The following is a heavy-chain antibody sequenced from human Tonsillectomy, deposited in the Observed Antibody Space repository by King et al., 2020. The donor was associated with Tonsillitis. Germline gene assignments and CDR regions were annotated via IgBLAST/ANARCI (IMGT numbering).Heavy chain of an antibody. V-gene: IGHV3-23*04. D-gene: IGHD2-2*01. CDR3: AKEPGGIVVILAAGHLNWFDP. CDR1: GFTFSTYA. J-gene: IGHJ5*02. Sequence: VQLVESGGGLVQPGGSLRLSCAASGFTFSTYAMSWVRQAPGKGLEWVSAISGSGGSTYYADSVKGRFTISRDNSKNTLYLQMNSLRAEDTAVYYCAKEPGGIVVILAAGHLNWFDPWGQGTLVTVSS. CDR2: ISGSGGST.